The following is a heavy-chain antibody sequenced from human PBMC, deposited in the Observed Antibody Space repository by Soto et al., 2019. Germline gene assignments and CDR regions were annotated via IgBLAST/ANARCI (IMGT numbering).Heavy chain of an antibody. CDR3: ARVGTYDFWPRSGMDV. J-gene: IGHJ6*02. V-gene: IGHV1-8*01. CDR1: GYTFTSYD. Sequence: ASVKVSCKASGYTFTSYDINWVRQATGQGLEWMGWMNPNSGNTGYAQKFQGRVTMTRNTSISTAYMELSSLRSEDTAVYYCARVGTYDFWPRSGMDVWGQGTTVTVS. CDR2: MNPNSGNT. D-gene: IGHD3-3*01.